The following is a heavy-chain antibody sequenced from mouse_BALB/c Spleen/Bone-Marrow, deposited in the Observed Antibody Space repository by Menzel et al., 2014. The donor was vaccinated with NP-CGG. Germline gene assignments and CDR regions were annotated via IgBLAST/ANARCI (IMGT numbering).Heavy chain of an antibody. CDR2: INPSTGYT. J-gene: IGHJ4*01. D-gene: IGHD2-1*01. V-gene: IGHV1-7*01. Sequence: QVQLKQSGAELAKPGASVKMSCKASGYTFTTYWMHWVKQRPGQGPEWIGYINPSTGYTAYNQKFKDKATLTADKSSNTAYMQLSSLTSEDSAVYYCARGNYEAMDYWGQGTSVTVSS. CDR3: ARGNYEAMDY. CDR1: GYTFTTYW.